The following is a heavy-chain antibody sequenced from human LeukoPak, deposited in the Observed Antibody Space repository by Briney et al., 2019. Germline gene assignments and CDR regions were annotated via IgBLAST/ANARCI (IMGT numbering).Heavy chain of an antibody. V-gene: IGHV3-23*01. CDR3: ARGVPSSDWFLYGMDV. Sequence: GGSLRLSCAASGFTFSSYAMSWVRQAPGKGLEWVSAISGSGGSIFYADSVKGRFTISRDNSKNTLYLQIHSLRAEDTAVSYCARGVPSSDWFLYGMDVWGQGTTVTVSS. CDR2: ISGSGGSI. D-gene: IGHD6-19*01. CDR1: GFTFSSYA. J-gene: IGHJ6*02.